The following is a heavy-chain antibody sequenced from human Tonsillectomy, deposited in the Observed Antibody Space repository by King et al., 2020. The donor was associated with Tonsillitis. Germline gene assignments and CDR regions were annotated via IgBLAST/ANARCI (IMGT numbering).Heavy chain of an antibody. CDR1: GGSVSSGSYY. D-gene: IGHD6-19*01. Sequence: QLQESGPGLVKPSETLSLTCTVSGGSVSSGSYYWSWIRQPPGKGLEWIGYIYYSGSTNYNPSLKSRVTISVDTSKNQFSLKLSSVTAADTAVYYCARDLYSSGWYYFDNWGQGTLGTVSS. CDR3: ARDLYSSGWYYFDN. CDR2: IYYSGST. V-gene: IGHV4-61*01. J-gene: IGHJ4*02.